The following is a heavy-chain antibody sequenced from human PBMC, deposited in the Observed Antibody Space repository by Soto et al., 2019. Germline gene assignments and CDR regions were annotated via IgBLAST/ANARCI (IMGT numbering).Heavy chain of an antibody. CDR1: GFSLSTSGVG. D-gene: IGHD6-13*01. J-gene: IGHJ4*02. Sequence: QITLKESGPTLVKPTQTLTLTCTFSGFSLSTSGVGVGWIRQPPGKALEWLALIYWDDDKRYSPSLKSRLTINKDTSKTQVVLTTTNIDPFDTATYYCAHSEAAAGPTHFDYWGQGTLVTVSS. CDR2: IYWDDDK. V-gene: IGHV2-5*02. CDR3: AHSEAAAGPTHFDY.